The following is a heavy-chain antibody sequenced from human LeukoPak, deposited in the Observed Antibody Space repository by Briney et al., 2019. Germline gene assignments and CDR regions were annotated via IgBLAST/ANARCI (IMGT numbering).Heavy chain of an antibody. V-gene: IGHV4-38-2*02. J-gene: IGHJ4*02. CDR1: GYSISSGYY. CDR2: IYHSGST. Sequence: PSETLSLTCTVSGYSISSGYYWGWIRQPPGKGLEWIGSIYHSGSTYYNPSLKSRVTISVDTSKNQFSLKLNSVTAADTAVYYCARGVGYHDTTGTYYGFFDYWGQGTLAIVSS. CDR3: ARGVGYHDTTGTYYGFFDY. D-gene: IGHD3-9*01.